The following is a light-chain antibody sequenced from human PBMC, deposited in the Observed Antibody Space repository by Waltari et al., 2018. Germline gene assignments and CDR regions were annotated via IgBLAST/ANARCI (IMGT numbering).Light chain of an antibody. CDR2: AAS. CDR1: QSISSY. Sequence: DIQMTQSPSSLSASVGDRVTITCRASQSISSYLNWYQQKPGKAPKLLIYAASSLQSGVPSRFSGSGSGTDFTLTISSLQAEDVAVYYCQQYYGNPYTFGQGTKLEIK. J-gene: IGKJ2*01. CDR3: QQYYGNPYT. V-gene: IGKV1-39*01.